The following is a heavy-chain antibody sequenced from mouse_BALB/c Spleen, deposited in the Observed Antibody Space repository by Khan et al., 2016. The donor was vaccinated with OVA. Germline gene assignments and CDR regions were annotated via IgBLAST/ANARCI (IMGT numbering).Heavy chain of an antibody. V-gene: IGHV3-2*02. CDR1: GYSITSGYG. D-gene: IGHD1-2*01. J-gene: IGHJ2*01. CDR3: ARTARKKY. CDR2: ISYSGST. Sequence: EVQLQESGPGLVKPSQSLSLTCTVTGYSITSGYGWNWLRQFPGNKLEWMGYISYSGSTNYNPSLKSRISITRDTSKNQFFLQLNSVTTEYTATYYWARTARKKYWGQGTTLTVSA.